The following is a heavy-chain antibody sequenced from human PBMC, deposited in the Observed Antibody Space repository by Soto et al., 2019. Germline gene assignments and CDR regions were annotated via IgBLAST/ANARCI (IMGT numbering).Heavy chain of an antibody. V-gene: IGHV1-18*04. Sequence: SCKAYDFSFTSHGINWVRQAPGQGLEWMGWINPYNANTNYAQKLQGRVTMTTDTSTSTAYMDLRSLTSDDTAVYYCARDRVAGIWGDAFDIWGQGTMVTVSS. J-gene: IGHJ3*02. CDR1: DFSFTSHG. CDR2: INPYNANT. CDR3: ARDRVAGIWGDAFDI. D-gene: IGHD3-16*01.